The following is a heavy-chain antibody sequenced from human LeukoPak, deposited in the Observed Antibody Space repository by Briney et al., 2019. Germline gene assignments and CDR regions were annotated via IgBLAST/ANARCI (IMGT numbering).Heavy chain of an antibody. D-gene: IGHD3-10*01. CDR1: GGSISSYY. J-gene: IGHJ4*02. V-gene: IGHV4-59*01. CDR3: ARVGITMVRGGPGEFDY. Sequence: KPSETLSLTCTVSGGSISSYYWSWIRQPPGKGLEWIGYIYYSGSTNYNPSLESRVTISVDTSKNQFSLKLSSVTAADTAVYYCARVGITMVRGGPGEFDYWGQGTLVTVSS. CDR2: IYYSGST.